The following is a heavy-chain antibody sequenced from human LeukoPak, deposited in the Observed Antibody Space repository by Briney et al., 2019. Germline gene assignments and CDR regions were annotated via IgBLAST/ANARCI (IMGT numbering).Heavy chain of an antibody. J-gene: IGHJ4*02. Sequence: GGSLRLSCAASGFTFSNYWTHWVRQVPGKGLVWVSRINSDGSSTTYADSVKGRFTISRDNAKNTLYLQMNSLRAEDTAVYYCARGRWTEMATIPFDYWGQGTLVTVSS. CDR1: GFTFSNYW. CDR3: ARGRWTEMATIPFDY. V-gene: IGHV3-74*01. CDR2: INSDGSST. D-gene: IGHD5-24*01.